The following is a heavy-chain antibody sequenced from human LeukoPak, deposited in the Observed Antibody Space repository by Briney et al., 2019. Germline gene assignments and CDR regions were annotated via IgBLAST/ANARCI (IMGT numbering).Heavy chain of an antibody. CDR2: ISGSGGSA. V-gene: IGHV3-23*01. Sequence: GGSLRLSCGASGFTFSRYAMSWVRQAPGKGLEWVSGISGSGGSAHYADSVKGRFTISRDNSKNTLYLQINSLRAEDTDVYYCTKDLMTGFSSGWYFAYWGQGTLVTVSS. CDR1: GFTFSRYA. CDR3: TKDLMTGFSSGWYFAY. D-gene: IGHD6-19*01. J-gene: IGHJ4*02.